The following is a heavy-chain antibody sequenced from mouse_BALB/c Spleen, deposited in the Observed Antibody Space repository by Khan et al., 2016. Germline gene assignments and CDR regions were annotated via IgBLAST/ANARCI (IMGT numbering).Heavy chain of an antibody. J-gene: IGHJ3*01. CDR2: IDPANGNT. CDR1: GFNIKDTY. Sequence: VQLQQSGAELVKPGASVKLSCTASGFNIKDTYMHWVKQRPEQGLEWIGRIDPANGNTKYDPKFQGKATITADTSSNTAYLQLSSLTSEDTAVYYCARIPLGYGSSYRADWGQGTLVTVSA. D-gene: IGHD1-1*01. CDR3: ARIPLGYGSSYRAD. V-gene: IGHV14-3*02.